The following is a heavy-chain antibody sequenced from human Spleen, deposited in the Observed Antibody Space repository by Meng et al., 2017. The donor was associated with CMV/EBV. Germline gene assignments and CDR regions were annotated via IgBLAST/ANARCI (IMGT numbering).Heavy chain of an antibody. CDR2: INPNSGGT. D-gene: IGHD2-15*01. V-gene: IGHV1-2*02. Sequence: ASVKVSCKASGYTFTNYAISWVRQAPGQGLEWMGWINPNSGGTNYAQKFQGRVTMTRDTSISTAYMELSRLRSDDTAVYYCARGPDLAVGVAATGWLDPWGQGTLVTVSS. CDR1: GYTFTNYA. J-gene: IGHJ5*02. CDR3: ARGPDLAVGVAATGWLDP.